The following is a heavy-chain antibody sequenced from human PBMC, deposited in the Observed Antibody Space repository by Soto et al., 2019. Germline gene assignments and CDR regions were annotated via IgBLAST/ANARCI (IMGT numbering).Heavy chain of an antibody. J-gene: IGHJ3*02. Sequence: SETLSLTCTVSGGSISSGGYYWSWIRQHPGKGLEWIGYIYYSGSTYYNPSLKSRVTISVDTSKNQFSLKLSSVTAADTAVYYCAREARSGTGYSSGWYRGDAFDIWGQGTMVTVSS. D-gene: IGHD6-19*01. CDR2: IYYSGST. CDR1: GGSISSGGYY. CDR3: AREARSGTGYSSGWYRGDAFDI. V-gene: IGHV4-31*03.